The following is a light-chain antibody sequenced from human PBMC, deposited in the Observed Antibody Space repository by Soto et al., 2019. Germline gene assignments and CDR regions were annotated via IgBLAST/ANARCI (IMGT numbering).Light chain of an antibody. CDR3: QQYYSYPPIT. CDR2: AAS. Sequence: SFSASTGHRVTITCRASQGISSYLAWYQQKPGKAPKLLIYAASTLQSGVPSRFSGSGSGTDFTLTISCLQSEDFATYYCQQYYSYPPITFGQGTRLEIK. J-gene: IGKJ5*01. V-gene: IGKV1-8*01. CDR1: QGISSY.